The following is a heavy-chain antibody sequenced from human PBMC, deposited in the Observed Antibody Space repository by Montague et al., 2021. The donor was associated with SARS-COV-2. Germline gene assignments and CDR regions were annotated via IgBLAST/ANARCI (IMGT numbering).Heavy chain of an antibody. CDR3: AHRPRGMAAAAFDY. CDR2: IYWDDDK. V-gene: IGHV2-5*02. CDR1: GFSLSTSGVG. Sequence: PALVKPTQTLTLTCTFSGFSLSTSGVGVGWIRQPPGKALEWLALIYWDDDKRYSPSLKSRLTITKDTSKNQVVLTMTNMDPVDTATYYCAHRPRGMAAAAFDYWGQGTLVTVSS. D-gene: IGHD6-13*01. J-gene: IGHJ4*02.